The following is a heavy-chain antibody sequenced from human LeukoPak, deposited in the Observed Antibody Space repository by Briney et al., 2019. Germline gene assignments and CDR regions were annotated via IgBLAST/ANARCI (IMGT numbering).Heavy chain of an antibody. V-gene: IGHV4-59*01. CDR3: ASDMSRYYDILTGYKGAFDI. J-gene: IGHJ3*02. D-gene: IGHD3-9*01. CDR1: GGSISSYY. CDR2: IYYSGST. Sequence: SETLSLTCTVSGGSISSYYWSWIRQPPGKGLEWIGYIYYSGSTNYNPSLKSRVTISVDTSKNQFSLKLSSVTAADTAVYYCASDMSRYYDILTGYKGAFDIWGQGTMVTVSS.